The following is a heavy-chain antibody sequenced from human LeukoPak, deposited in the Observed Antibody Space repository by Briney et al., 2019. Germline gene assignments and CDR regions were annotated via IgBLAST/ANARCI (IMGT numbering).Heavy chain of an antibody. CDR2: ITGGGGST. D-gene: IGHD1-26*01. V-gene: IGHV3-43*02. Sequence: PGGPLRLSCAASGFTFDDYAMYWVRQAPGKGLEWVSLITGGGGSTYYADSVKGRFTISRDNSKNSLYLQMNSLTTEDTALYYCAKFRTSGSYFDFDYWGQGTLVTVSS. CDR3: AKFRTSGSYFDFDY. J-gene: IGHJ4*02. CDR1: GFTFDDYA.